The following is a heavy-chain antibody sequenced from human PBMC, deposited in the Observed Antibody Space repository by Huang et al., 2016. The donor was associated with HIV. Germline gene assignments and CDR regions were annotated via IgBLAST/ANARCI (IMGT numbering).Heavy chain of an antibody. CDR1: GYTFTNYD. V-gene: IGHV1-8*01. CDR3: ARGFGINYNHEAFDV. CDR2: MNPTRGNW. Sequence: QIQLAQSGAEVKKPGASVKVSCKASGYTFTNYDINWVRQASGQGREWRGWMNPTRGNWGYTKKFQGRVAILRNSSINTSYLEVTSLTSEDTAVYYCARGFGINYNHEAFDVWGQGTMVTVSS. D-gene: IGHD3-10*01. J-gene: IGHJ3*01.